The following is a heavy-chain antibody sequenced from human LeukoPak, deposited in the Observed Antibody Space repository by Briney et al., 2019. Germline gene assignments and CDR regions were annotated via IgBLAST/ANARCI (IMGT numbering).Heavy chain of an antibody. V-gene: IGHV4-39*01. CDR2: IYYSGNT. CDR3: ARHERDASLDHAFDI. Sequence: SSETLSLTCTVSGDSISSSSYYWGWIRQPPGKGLEWIGSIYYSGNTYYNPSLKSRVTILVDTSKNQFSLKLSSVTAADTAVYYCARHERDASLDHAFDIWGQGTMVTVSS. CDR1: GDSISSSSYY. J-gene: IGHJ3*02. D-gene: IGHD5-24*01.